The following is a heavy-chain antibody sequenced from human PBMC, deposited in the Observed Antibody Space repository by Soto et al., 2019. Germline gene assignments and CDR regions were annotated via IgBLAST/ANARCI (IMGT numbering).Heavy chain of an antibody. D-gene: IGHD4-17*01. CDR2: INPNSGGT. Sequence: RASVKVSCKASGYTFTGYYMHWVRQAPGQGLEWMGWINPNSGGTNYAQKFQGRVTMTRDTSISTAYMELSRLRSDDTAVYYCARDHTTVVTGLNYWGQGTLVTVSS. CDR1: GYTFTGYY. V-gene: IGHV1-2*02. J-gene: IGHJ4*02. CDR3: ARDHTTVVTGLNY.